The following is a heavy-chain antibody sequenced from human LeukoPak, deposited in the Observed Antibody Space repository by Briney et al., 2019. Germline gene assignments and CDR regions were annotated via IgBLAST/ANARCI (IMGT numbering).Heavy chain of an antibody. CDR2: IYHTGST. D-gene: IGHD2-2*01. CDR1: GGSVSDYY. CDR3: ARDVSAIVVPAAPFDP. V-gene: IGHV4-59*02. J-gene: IGHJ5*02. Sequence: SETLSLTCTISGGSVSDYYWSWIRQSPGKGLEWIGYIYHTGSTSYSPSLKSRVTISVDTSKNQFSLKLSSVTAADTAVYYCARDVSAIVVPAAPFDPWGQGTLVTVSS.